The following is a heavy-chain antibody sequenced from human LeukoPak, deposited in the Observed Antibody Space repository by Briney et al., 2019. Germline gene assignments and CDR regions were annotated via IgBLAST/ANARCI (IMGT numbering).Heavy chain of an antibody. CDR3: ARVISPYGSGSYGSYFDY. CDR1: GYSFTSYP. J-gene: IGHJ4*02. CDR2: INPNSGGT. D-gene: IGHD3-10*01. Sequence: ASVKVSCKASGYSFTSYPINWVRQAPGQGLEWMGWINPNSGGTNYAQKFQGRVTMTRDTSISTAYMELSRLRSDDTAVYYCARVISPYGSGSYGSYFDYWGQGTLVTVSS. V-gene: IGHV1-2*02.